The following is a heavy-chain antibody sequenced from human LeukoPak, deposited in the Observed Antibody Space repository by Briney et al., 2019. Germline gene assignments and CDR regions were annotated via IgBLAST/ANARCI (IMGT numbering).Heavy chain of an antibody. CDR2: IYHSGST. D-gene: IGHD1-26*01. Sequence: PSGTLSLTCAVSGGSISSSNWWSWVRQPPGKGLEWIGEIYHSGSTNYNPSLKSRVTISVDKSKNQFSLKLSSVTAAATAVYYCARDPRIVGASGWFDPWGQGTLVTVSS. J-gene: IGHJ5*02. CDR1: GGSISSSNW. V-gene: IGHV4-4*02. CDR3: ARDPRIVGASGWFDP.